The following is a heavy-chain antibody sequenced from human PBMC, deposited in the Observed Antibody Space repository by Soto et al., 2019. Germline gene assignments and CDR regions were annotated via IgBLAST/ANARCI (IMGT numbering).Heavy chain of an antibody. J-gene: IGHJ4*02. CDR2: IDPSDSYT. Sequence: GESLKISCKGSGYSFTGYWISWVRQMPGKGLEWMGRIDPSDSYTNYSPSFQGHVTISADKSISTAYLQWSSLKASDTAVYYCARDRAYCTTTSCYDGYFDYWGQGTLVTVSS. D-gene: IGHD2-2*01. CDR3: ARDRAYCTTTSCYDGYFDY. CDR1: GYSFTGYW. V-gene: IGHV5-10-1*01.